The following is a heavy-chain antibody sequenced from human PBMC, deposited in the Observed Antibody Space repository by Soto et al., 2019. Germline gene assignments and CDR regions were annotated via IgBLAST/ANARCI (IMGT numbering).Heavy chain of an antibody. CDR1: GGSISSYY. D-gene: IGHD5-18*01. CDR3: ARDRPLAGGYSYGLDYYYMDV. J-gene: IGHJ6*03. Sequence: SETLSLTCTVSGGSISSYYWSWIRQPPGKGLEWIGYIYYSGSTNYNPSIKSRVTISVDTSKNQFSLKLSSVTAADTAVYYCARDRPLAGGYSYGLDYYYMDVWGKGTTVTVSS. CDR2: IYYSGST. V-gene: IGHV4-59*01.